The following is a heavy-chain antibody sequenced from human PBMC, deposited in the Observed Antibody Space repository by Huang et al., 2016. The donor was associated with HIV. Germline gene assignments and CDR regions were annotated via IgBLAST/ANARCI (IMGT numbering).Heavy chain of an antibody. V-gene: IGHV3-9*01. CDR2: IGGNSGDI. D-gene: IGHD2-8*01. J-gene: IGHJ4*02. CDR1: GFAFSQYA. CDR3: VIMDDYFDY. Sequence: VQLVESGGGLVQPGWSLRLSCAASGFAFSQYAVHWVRQSAGEGLGWVSGIGGNSGDIAYAASVRGRFVISRDNAKKSLYLKMNGLRLEDTALYFCVIMDDYFDYWGQGVLVGVSS.